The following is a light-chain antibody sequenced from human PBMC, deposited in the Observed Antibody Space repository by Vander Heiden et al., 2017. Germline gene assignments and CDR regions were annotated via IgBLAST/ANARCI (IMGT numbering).Light chain of an antibody. Sequence: MTQTPLSLPASPGDTASISCRSSQSLLDSDNGNIYLDWFQQKPGQSPQLLIYAVSYRASGVPDRFSGSGSATDFTLKISRVEAEDVGVYYCMQRKEFPLTFGEGTQVEIK. CDR2: AVS. CDR1: QSLLDSDNGNIY. CDR3: MQRKEFPLT. J-gene: IGKJ4*01. V-gene: IGKV2-40*01.